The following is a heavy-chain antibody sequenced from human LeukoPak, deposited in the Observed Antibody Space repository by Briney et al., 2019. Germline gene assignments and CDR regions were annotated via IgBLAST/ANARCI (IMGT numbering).Heavy chain of an antibody. V-gene: IGHV4-61*02. D-gene: IGHD1-1*01. J-gene: IGHJ4*02. Sequence: SETLSLTCNVSGGSISSGSYYWSWIRQPAGKGLEWIGRIYTSGSTNYNPSLKSRVTISVDTSKNQFSLKLSSVTAAVTAVYYCARGGFALAPHRGTPFDYWGQGTLVTVSS. CDR2: IYTSGST. CDR1: GGSISSGSYY. CDR3: ARGGFALAPHRGTPFDY.